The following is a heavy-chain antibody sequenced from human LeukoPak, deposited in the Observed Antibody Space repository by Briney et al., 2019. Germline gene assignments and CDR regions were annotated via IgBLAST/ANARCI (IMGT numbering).Heavy chain of an antibody. D-gene: IGHD6-13*01. V-gene: IGHV4-34*01. J-gene: IGHJ4*02. CDR3: ARAPQARYSSSWSDY. Sequence: SETLSLTCAVYGGSFSGYYWSWIRQPPGKGLEWIGEINHSGSTNYNPSLKSRVTISVDTSKNQFSLKLSSVTAADTAVYYCARAPQARYSSSWSDYWGQGTLVTVSS. CDR2: INHSGST. CDR1: GGSFSGYY.